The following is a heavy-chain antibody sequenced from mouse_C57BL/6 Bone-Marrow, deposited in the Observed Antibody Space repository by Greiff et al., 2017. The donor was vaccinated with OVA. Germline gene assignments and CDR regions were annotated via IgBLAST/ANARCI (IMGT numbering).Heavy chain of an antibody. J-gene: IGHJ1*03. V-gene: IGHV1-15*01. Sequence: QVQLQQSGAELVRPGASVTLSCKASGYTFTDYEMHWVKQTPVHGLEWIGAIDPETGGTAYNQKFKGKAILTADKSSSTAYMELRSLTSEDSAVYYVTIDYGNQSPYWYFDVWGTGTTVTVSS. CDR1: GYTFTDYE. D-gene: IGHD2-1*01. CDR3: TIDYGNQSPYWYFDV. CDR2: IDPETGGT.